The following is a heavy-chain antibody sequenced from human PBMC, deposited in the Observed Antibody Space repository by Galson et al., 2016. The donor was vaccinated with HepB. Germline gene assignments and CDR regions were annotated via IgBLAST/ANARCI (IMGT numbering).Heavy chain of an antibody. CDR2: IYHSEGS. CDR3: ASRSLLGRGYYFDY. CDR1: GDSISSSNW. D-gene: IGHD2-15*01. J-gene: IGHJ4*01. V-gene: IGHV4-4*01. Sequence: ATLSLTCAVSGDSISSSNWWTWVRQSPGKGLEWIGEIYHSEGSYYNPSLKSRVTISVDKSKNQFSLMLTSVTAADTAVFFCASRSLLGRGYYFDYWGHGTLVAVSS.